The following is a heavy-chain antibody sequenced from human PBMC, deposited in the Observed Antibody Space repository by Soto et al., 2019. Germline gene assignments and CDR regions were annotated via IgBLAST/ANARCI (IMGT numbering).Heavy chain of an antibody. CDR1: GGTFSSYA. CDR3: ARVGPITIFSLGRWFDP. D-gene: IGHD3-9*01. J-gene: IGHJ5*02. Sequence: GASVKVSCKASGGTFSSYAISWVRQAPGQGLEWMGWISAYNGNTNYAQKLQGRVTMTTDTSTSTAYMELRSLRSDDTAVYYCARVGPITIFSLGRWFDPWGQGTLVTVPQ. CDR2: ISAYNGNT. V-gene: IGHV1-18*01.